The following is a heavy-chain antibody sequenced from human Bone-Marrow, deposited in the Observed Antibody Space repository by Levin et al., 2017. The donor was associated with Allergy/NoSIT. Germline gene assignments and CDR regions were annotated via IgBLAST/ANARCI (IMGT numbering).Heavy chain of an antibody. D-gene: IGHD2-15*01. Sequence: GESLKISCAASGFTFSNYAMSWVRQAPGKGLEWVSIISGSGAGTHYADSVKGRLTISRDNSNNTMYLQMTSLRAEDTAVYYCARDRGGYCSGGSCSSDYWGQGTLVTVSS. CDR2: ISGSGAGT. J-gene: IGHJ4*02. CDR1: GFTFSNYA. V-gene: IGHV3-23*01. CDR3: ARDRGGYCSGGSCSSDY.